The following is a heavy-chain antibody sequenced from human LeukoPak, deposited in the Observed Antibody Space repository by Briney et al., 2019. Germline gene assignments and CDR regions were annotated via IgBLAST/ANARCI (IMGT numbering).Heavy chain of an antibody. CDR1: GFTFSSYG. V-gene: IGHV3-30*02. CDR2: IRYDGSNK. J-gene: IGHJ3*02. D-gene: IGHD3-22*01. CDR3: AKMGIREIYYYDSSGYYQVDAFDI. Sequence: PGGSLRLSCAASGFTFSSYGMHWVRQAPGKGLEWVAFIRYDGSNKYYADSVKGRFTISRDNSKNTLYLQMNSLRAEDTAVYYCAKMGIREIYYYDSSGYYQVDAFDIWGQGTMVTVSS.